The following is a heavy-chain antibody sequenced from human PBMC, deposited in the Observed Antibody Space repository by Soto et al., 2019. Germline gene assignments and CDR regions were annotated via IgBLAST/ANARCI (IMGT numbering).Heavy chain of an antibody. CDR1: GFTFSSYA. D-gene: IGHD6-6*01. Sequence: PGGSLRLSCAASGFTFSSYAMHWVRQAPGKGLEWVAVISYDGSNKYYADSVKGRFTISRDNSKNTLYLQMNSLRAEDTAVYYCARERKQLHYPDYYGMDVWGQGTTVTVPS. J-gene: IGHJ6*02. CDR3: ARERKQLHYPDYYGMDV. CDR2: ISYDGSNK. V-gene: IGHV3-30-3*01.